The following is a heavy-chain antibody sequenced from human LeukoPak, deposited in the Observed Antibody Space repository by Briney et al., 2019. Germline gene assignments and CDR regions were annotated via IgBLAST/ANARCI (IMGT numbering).Heavy chain of an antibody. CDR2: ISGSGFHT. J-gene: IGHJ4*02. V-gene: IGHV3-23*01. CDR1: GFTFSSYA. D-gene: IGHD6-19*01. CDR3: AKGPWLAYPYYFDY. Sequence: GGSLRLSCAASGFTFSSYAMSWVRQAPGKWLEWVSGISGSGFHTYFADSVKGRFTISRDNSKNTLYLQMNSLRAEDTAVYYCAKGPWLAYPYYFDYWGQGTLVTVSS.